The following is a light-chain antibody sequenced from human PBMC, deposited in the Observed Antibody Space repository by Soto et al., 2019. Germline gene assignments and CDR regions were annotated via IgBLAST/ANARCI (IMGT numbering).Light chain of an antibody. CDR2: GAV. CDR3: QQYGTLRLT. Sequence: EIVLTQSPGTLSLSPGERATLSCRASQTVDSSYLAWYQQKPGQAPRLLIYGAVSRATGIPDRFTGSGSGTDFSLSISSLEPEGFAVYYCQQYGTLRLTFGGGTKVEIE. V-gene: IGKV3-20*01. J-gene: IGKJ4*01. CDR1: QTVDSSY.